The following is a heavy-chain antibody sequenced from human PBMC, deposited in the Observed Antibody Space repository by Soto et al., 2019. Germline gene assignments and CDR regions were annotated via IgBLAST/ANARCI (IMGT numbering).Heavy chain of an antibody. CDR1: GGSISSGGYY. Sequence: SETLSLTCTVSGGSISSGGYYWSWIRQHPGKGLEWIGHIYYRGSTYYNPSLKSRVTISVDTSKNQFSLKLSSVTAADTAVYYCATLPFIQPLGWYFDLWGRGTLVTVSS. CDR3: ATLPFIQPLGWYFDL. D-gene: IGHD5-18*01. J-gene: IGHJ2*01. V-gene: IGHV4-31*03. CDR2: IYYRGST.